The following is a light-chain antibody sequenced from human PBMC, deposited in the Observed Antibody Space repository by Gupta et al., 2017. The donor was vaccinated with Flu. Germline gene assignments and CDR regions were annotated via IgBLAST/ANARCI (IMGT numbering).Light chain of an antibody. J-gene: IGLJ3*02. Sequence: RVTSSCSGSSANIGSNTVNWYQQLPVTAPKLLIHTNNQRPSGVPDRVSGSKSGTSASLAISGLQAEDEADYYCAAWDDSLNGWVFGGGTKLTVL. CDR1: SANIGSNT. CDR3: AAWDDSLNGWV. V-gene: IGLV1-44*01. CDR2: TNN.